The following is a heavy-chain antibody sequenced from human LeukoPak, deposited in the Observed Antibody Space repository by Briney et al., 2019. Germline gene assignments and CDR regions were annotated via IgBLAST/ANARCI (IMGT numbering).Heavy chain of an antibody. Sequence: GSLRLSCAASGFTFRSFAMSWVRQAPGKGLEWLSGISASGHYIYQADSVKGRFTISRDNSKNTLYIEINSLRVEDTAVYYCARDGSWGDYQFYFYMDVWGKGTRVTLSS. CDR1: GFTFRSFA. J-gene: IGHJ6*03. V-gene: IGHV3-23*01. D-gene: IGHD2-2*01. CDR3: ARDGSWGDYQFYFYMDV. CDR2: ISASGHYI.